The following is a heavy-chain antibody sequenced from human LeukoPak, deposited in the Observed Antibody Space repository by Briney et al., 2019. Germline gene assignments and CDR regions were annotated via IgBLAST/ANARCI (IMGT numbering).Heavy chain of an antibody. J-gene: IGHJ6*02. CDR2: ISWNSGSI. CDR1: GFTFDDYA. CDR3: AKEPRGAIYYYGMDV. Sequence: GRSLRLSCAASGFTFDDYAMHWVRQAPGKGLEWVSGISWNSGSIGYADSVKGRFTISRDNAKNSLYLRMNSLRAEDTALYYCAKEPRGAIYYYGMDVWGQGTTVTVSS. D-gene: IGHD1-26*01. V-gene: IGHV3-9*01.